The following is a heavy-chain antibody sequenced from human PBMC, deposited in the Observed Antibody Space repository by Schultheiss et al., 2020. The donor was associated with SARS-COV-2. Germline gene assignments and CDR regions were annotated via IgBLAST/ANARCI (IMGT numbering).Heavy chain of an antibody. V-gene: IGHV1-2*02. Sequence: ASVKVSCKASGYTFTSYAMHWVRQAPGQGLEWMGWINPNSGGTNYAQKFQGRVTMTRNTSISTAYMELSSLRSEDTAVYYCALFSEWLTSFDPWGQGTLVTVSS. D-gene: IGHD3-3*01. CDR1: GYTFTSYA. CDR2: INPNSGGT. J-gene: IGHJ5*02. CDR3: ALFSEWLTSFDP.